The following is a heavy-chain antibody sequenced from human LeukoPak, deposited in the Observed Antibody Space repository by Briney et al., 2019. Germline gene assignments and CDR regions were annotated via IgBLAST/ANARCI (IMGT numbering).Heavy chain of an antibody. CDR1: GFTFSSYA. Sequence: PGGSLRLSCAASGFTFSSYAMHWVRQAPGKGLEYVSAISSNGGSTYYANSVKGRFTISRDNSKNTLYLQMGSLRAEDMAVYYCARSYSYGYSWFDPWGQGTLVTVSS. J-gene: IGHJ5*02. V-gene: IGHV3-64*01. CDR3: ARSYSYGYSWFDP. D-gene: IGHD5-18*01. CDR2: ISSNGGST.